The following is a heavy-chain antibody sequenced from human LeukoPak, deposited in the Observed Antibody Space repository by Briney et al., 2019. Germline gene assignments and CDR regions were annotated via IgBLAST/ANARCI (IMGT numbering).Heavy chain of an antibody. CDR2: INHSGST. Sequence: PSETLSLTCAVYGGSFSGYYWSWIRQPPGKGLEWIGEINHSGSTNYNPSLKGRVTISVDTSKNQFSLKLSSVTAADTAVYYCARGLRTPWDDYWGQGTLVTVSS. CDR3: ARGLRTPWDDY. V-gene: IGHV4-34*01. D-gene: IGHD5-12*01. J-gene: IGHJ4*02. CDR1: GGSFSGYY.